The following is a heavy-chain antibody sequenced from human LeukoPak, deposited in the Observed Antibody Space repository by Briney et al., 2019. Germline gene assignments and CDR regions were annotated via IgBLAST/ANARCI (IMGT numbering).Heavy chain of an antibody. CDR2: ISYDGDNK. CDR3: AKTYYDYVWGTSPFDF. D-gene: IGHD3-16*01. CDR1: GFIFSTYG. V-gene: IGHV3-30*18. Sequence: SGRSLRLSCAASGFIFSTYGMHWVRQAPGKGLEWVAVISYDGDNKYYADSVKGRFTISRNNSKNTLYLQMNSLRPEDTAVYFCAKTYYDYVWGTSPFDFWGQGTLVTVSS. J-gene: IGHJ4*02.